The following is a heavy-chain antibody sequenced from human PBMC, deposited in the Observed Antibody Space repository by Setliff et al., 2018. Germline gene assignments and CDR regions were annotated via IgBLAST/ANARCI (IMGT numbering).Heavy chain of an antibody. D-gene: IGHD2-21*02. CDR3: ARDLAVTLWGYFDY. CDR1: GGSISGHY. CDR2: IYYGGNT. Sequence: SETLSLTCTVSGGSISGHYWSWIRQPPGKGLEWIGYIYYGGNTNFNPSLKSRVTISGDRSKNQFSLKLSSVTAADTAVYYCARDLAVTLWGYFDYWGQGTLVTVSS. J-gene: IGHJ4*02. V-gene: IGHV4-59*11.